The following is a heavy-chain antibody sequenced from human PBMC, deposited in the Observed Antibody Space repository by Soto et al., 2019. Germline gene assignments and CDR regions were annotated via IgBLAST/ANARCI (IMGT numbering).Heavy chain of an antibody. Sequence: EVQLVETGGGLIQPGGSLRLSCAASGFTVSNNYMSWVRQAPGKGLEWVSLIYSGGSTFYADYVKGRFTISRDNSKNTLCLQMNSLRAEDTAVYFCATYASLDYWGQGTLVTVSS. V-gene: IGHV3-53*02. D-gene: IGHD2-2*01. J-gene: IGHJ4*02. CDR3: ATYASLDY. CDR1: GFTVSNNY. CDR2: IYSGGST.